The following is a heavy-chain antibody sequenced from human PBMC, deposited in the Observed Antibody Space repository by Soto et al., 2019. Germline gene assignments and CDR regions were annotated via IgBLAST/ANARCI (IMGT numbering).Heavy chain of an antibody. D-gene: IGHD3-3*01. J-gene: IGHJ4*02. CDR2: ISAYNGNT. V-gene: IGHV1-18*01. CDR3: ARNRITIFGVVIIPHYYFDY. CDR1: GHTFTSYG. Sequence: QVQLVQSGAEVKKPGASVKVSCKASGHTFTSYGISWVRQAPGQGLEWMGWISAYNGNTNYAQKLQGRVTMTTNTSTSTAYMELRSLRSDDTAVYYCARNRITIFGVVIIPHYYFDYWGQGTLVTVSS.